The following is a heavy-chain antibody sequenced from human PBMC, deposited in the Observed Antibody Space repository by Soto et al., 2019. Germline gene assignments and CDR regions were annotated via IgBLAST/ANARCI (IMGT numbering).Heavy chain of an antibody. V-gene: IGHV4-30-4*01. Sequence: SETLSLTCTVSGGSISSGDYYWSWIRRPPGKGLEWIGYIYYSGSTYYNPSLKSRVTISVDTSKNQFSLKLSSVTAADTAVYYCARGKRLRRDYDFWSGFSWFDPWGQGTLVTVSS. D-gene: IGHD3-3*01. CDR1: GGSISSGDYY. CDR2: IYYSGST. CDR3: ARGKRLRRDYDFWSGFSWFDP. J-gene: IGHJ5*02.